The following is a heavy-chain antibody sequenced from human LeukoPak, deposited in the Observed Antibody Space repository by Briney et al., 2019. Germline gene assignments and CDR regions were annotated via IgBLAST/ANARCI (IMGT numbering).Heavy chain of an antibody. CDR3: ARARGNDYFDS. CDR2: TWSDGRSE. Sequence: KPGGSLRLSCVVSGGSLGSHGMHWVRQAPGKGLEWLTFTWSDGRSEYYADSVKGRFTVSRDNSKNTVYLQINSLRVEDTAVYYCARARGNDYFDSWGQGTLVTVSS. V-gene: IGHV3-33*01. J-gene: IGHJ4*02. CDR1: GGSLGSHG.